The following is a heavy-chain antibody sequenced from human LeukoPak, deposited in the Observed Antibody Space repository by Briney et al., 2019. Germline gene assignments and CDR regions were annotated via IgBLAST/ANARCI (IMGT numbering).Heavy chain of an antibody. V-gene: IGHV1-69*06. J-gene: IGHJ2*01. Sequence: SVKLSCKASGATFSSYAISWVRQAPGQRLEWMGGIIPIFVTANYAQKFQARVTITADKSTTTTYMELSSLRSEDTAVYCCARGAYSSSWHGTNWYFDLWGRGTLVTVSS. CDR1: GATFSSYA. CDR2: IIPIFVTA. D-gene: IGHD6-13*01. CDR3: ARGAYSSSWHGTNWYFDL.